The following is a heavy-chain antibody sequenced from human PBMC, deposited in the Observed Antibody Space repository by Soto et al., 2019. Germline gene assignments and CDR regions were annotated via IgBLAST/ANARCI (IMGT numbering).Heavy chain of an antibody. CDR2: ISYDGSNK. V-gene: IGHV3-30*18. Sequence: AGGSLRLSCTASGFTFSSYCMHWVRQAPGKGLEWVAVISYDGSNKYYADSVKGRFTISRDNSKNTLYLQMNSLRAEDTAVYYCAKVGGYSYGYPFDYWGQGTLVTVSS. CDR3: AKVGGYSYGYPFDY. D-gene: IGHD5-18*01. J-gene: IGHJ4*02. CDR1: GFTFSSYC.